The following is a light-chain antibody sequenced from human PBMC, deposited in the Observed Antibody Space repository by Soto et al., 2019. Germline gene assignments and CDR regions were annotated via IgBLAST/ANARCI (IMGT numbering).Light chain of an antibody. CDR2: EVT. CDR1: SSDVGAYDY. J-gene: IGLJ1*01. V-gene: IGLV2-8*01. Sequence: QSVLTQPPSASGSPGQSVTISCTGTSSDVGAYDYVSWCQQHPGEAPKLMIYEVTKRPSGVPDRFSGSKSGNTASLTVSGLQTEDEADYYCSSFARSNNFVFGTGTKVTVL. CDR3: SSFARSNNFV.